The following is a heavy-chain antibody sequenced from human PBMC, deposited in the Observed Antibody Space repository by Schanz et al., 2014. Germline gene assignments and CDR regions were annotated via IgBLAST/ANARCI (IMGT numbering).Heavy chain of an antibody. Sequence: QVQLVESGGGVVQPGRSLRLSCAASGFTFSSYGMHWVRQAPGKGLEWVAVISYDGSNKYYADSVKGRFTISRDNSKNTLYLQTNSLRAEDKAVYYCAKERIAAAWTFEYWGQGTLVTVSS. J-gene: IGHJ4*02. CDR3: AKERIAAAWTFEY. D-gene: IGHD6-13*01. V-gene: IGHV3-30*18. CDR2: ISYDGSNK. CDR1: GFTFSSYG.